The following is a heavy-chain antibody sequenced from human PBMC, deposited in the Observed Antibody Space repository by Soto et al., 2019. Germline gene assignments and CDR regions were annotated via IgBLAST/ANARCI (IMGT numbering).Heavy chain of an antibody. Sequence: QVQLVQSGAEVKKPGASVKISCKASGYTFTRYTMNWVRQAPGQRLEWMGWINPDNGNTKSSQKFQDRVIITRDTSASTAYMDLSSLGSEDTAVSYCARGTAIGQLDPWGQGTLVTVSS. V-gene: IGHV1-3*01. CDR1: GYTFTRYT. J-gene: IGHJ5*02. CDR2: INPDNGNT. CDR3: ARGTAIGQLDP. D-gene: IGHD2-8*02.